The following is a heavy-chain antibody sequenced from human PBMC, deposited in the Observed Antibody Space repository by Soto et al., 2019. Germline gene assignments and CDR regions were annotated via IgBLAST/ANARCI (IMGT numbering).Heavy chain of an antibody. J-gene: IGHJ4*02. Sequence: SETLSLTCTVSGGSISSGDYYWSWIRQPPGKGLEWIGYIYYSGSTYYNPSLKSRVTISVDTSKNQFSLKLSSVTAADTAVYYCARALDFWSAYFDYWGQGSLVTVSS. CDR2: IYYSGST. CDR1: GGSISSGDYY. CDR3: ARALDFWSAYFDY. V-gene: IGHV4-30-4*01. D-gene: IGHD3-3*01.